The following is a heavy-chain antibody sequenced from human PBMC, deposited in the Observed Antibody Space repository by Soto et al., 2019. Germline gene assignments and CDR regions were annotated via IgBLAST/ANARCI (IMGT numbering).Heavy chain of an antibody. CDR2: ISYGGTT. Sequence: GGSLRLSCAASGFSFSISPMHWVRQAPGKGPEWVALISYGGTTDYAAPVKGRFTISRDDSKNTLYLQMNSLKTEDTAVYYCTTDGYYDILTGQVDYWGQGTLVTVSS. J-gene: IGHJ4*02. D-gene: IGHD3-9*01. CDR1: GFSFSISP. V-gene: IGHV3-15*01. CDR3: TTDGYYDILTGQVDY.